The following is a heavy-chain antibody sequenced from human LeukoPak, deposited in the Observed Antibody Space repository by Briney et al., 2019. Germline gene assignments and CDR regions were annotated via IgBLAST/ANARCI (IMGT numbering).Heavy chain of an antibody. CDR1: GGSISSSSYY. V-gene: IGHV4-39*07. CDR2: TYYSGNS. J-gene: IGHJ5*02. CDR3: SRYYKGIGPNWFDP. D-gene: IGHD3-10*01. Sequence: SETLSLTCTVSGGSISSSSYYWGWIRQPPGKGLEWIGSTYYSGNSYYNPSLKSRVTISVDTSKNLFSLKLSSVTTADTAVYYWSRYYKGIGPNWFDPWCQGTLVTVSS.